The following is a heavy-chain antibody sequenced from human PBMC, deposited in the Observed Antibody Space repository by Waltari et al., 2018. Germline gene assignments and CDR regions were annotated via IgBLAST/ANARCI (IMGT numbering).Heavy chain of an antibody. V-gene: IGHV4-34*01. CDR1: GGSFSGYY. CDR2: INHSGST. J-gene: IGHJ5*02. CDR3: ARAGGWNYVRRWFDP. D-gene: IGHD1-7*01. Sequence: QVQLQQWGAGLLKPSETLSLTCAVYGGSFSGYYWRWIRQPPGKGLEWIGEINHSGSTNSNPSIKSRVTISVDTAKNQCSLKLSSVTAADTAVYYCARAGGWNYVRRWFDPWGQGTLVTVSS.